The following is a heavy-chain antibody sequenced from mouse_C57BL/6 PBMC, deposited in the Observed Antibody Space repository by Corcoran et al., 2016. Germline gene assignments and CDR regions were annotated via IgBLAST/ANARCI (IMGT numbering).Heavy chain of an antibody. V-gene: IGHV1-18*01. CDR2: INPNNGGT. J-gene: IGHJ1*03. Sequence: EVQLQQSGPELVKPGASVKIPCKASGYTFTDYNMDWVKQSHGKSLEWIGDINPNNGGTIYNQKFKGKATLTVDKSSSTAYMELRSLTSEDTAVYYCASLRGNLWYCDGWGTGTTVTVSS. CDR3: ASLRGNLWYCDG. CDR1: GYTFTDYN. D-gene: IGHD2-1*01.